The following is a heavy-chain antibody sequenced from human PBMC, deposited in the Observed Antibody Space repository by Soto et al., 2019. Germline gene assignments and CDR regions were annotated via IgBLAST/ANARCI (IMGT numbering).Heavy chain of an antibody. CDR3: VKDRAYSASSVHCGMDV. V-gene: IGHV3-9*01. CDR1: GFTFDDFA. Sequence: EVQLVESGGDLVQPGRSLSLSCSASGFTFDDFAMHWVRQAPGTGLEWVAGVSWDSGHIDYADSVKGRFTISRDNAKKSVYLQMNSLRTDDTAAYYCVKDRAYSASSVHCGMDVWGQGTTVTVSS. D-gene: IGHD5-18*01. CDR2: VSWDSGHI. J-gene: IGHJ6*02.